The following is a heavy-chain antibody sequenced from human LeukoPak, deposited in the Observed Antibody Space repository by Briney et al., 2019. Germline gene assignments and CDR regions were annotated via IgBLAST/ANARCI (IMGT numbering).Heavy chain of an antibody. J-gene: IGHJ4*02. CDR2: IKQDGSDK. V-gene: IGHV3-7*01. D-gene: IGHD2-2*01. CDR3: ARAYCSSTSCYEVVGLVFDY. Sequence: GGSLRLSCAASGFTFSSYWMSWVRQAPGKGLEWVANIKQDGSDKYYVDSVKGRFTISRDNAKNSLYLQMNSLRAEDTAVYYCARAYCSSTSCYEVVGLVFDYWGQGTLVTVSS. CDR1: GFTFSSYW.